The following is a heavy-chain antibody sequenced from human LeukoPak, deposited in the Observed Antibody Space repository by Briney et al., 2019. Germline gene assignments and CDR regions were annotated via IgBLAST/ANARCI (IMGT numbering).Heavy chain of an antibody. CDR2: ISYDGSNK. J-gene: IGHJ4*02. Sequence: GGSLRLSCAASGFTCSTYGIHWVRQAPGKGLEWVAIISYDGSNKYYADSVKGRFTISRDNSKNTLYLQMNSLRAEDTAVYYCAKTSPPYFDWAPVDNWGQGTLVTVSS. D-gene: IGHD3-9*01. CDR1: GFTCSTYG. CDR3: AKTSPPYFDWAPVDN. V-gene: IGHV3-30*19.